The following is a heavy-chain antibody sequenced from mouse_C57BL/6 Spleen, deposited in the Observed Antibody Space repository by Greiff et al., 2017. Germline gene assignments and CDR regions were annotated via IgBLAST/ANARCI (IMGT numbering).Heavy chain of an antibody. CDR1: GFSLTSYG. J-gene: IGHJ2*01. CDR3: ARMWGRYYFDY. V-gene: IGHV2-2*01. Sequence: QVHVKQSGPGLVQPSQSLSITCTVSGFSLTSYGVHWVRQSPGKGLEWLGVIWSGGSTDYNAAFISRLSISKDNSKSQVFFKMNSLQADDTAIYYCARMWGRYYFDYWGQGTTLTVSS. CDR2: IWSGGST.